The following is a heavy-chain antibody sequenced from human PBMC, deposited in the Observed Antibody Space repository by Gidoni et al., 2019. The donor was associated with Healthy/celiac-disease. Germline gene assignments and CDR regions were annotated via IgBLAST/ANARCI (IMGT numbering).Heavy chain of an antibody. CDR3: ARDGADIVATLAGFGYYYYMDV. J-gene: IGHJ6*03. CDR1: GFTFSRYG. Sequence: QVQLVESGGGVVQPGRSLRLSCPASGFTFSRYGMHWVRQAPGKGLEWVAVIWYDGSKKYYADSVKVRFTISRDNSKNTLYLQMNSLRAEDTAVYYCARDGADIVATLAGFGYYYYMDVWGKGTTVTVSS. D-gene: IGHD5-12*01. V-gene: IGHV3-33*01. CDR2: IWYDGSKK.